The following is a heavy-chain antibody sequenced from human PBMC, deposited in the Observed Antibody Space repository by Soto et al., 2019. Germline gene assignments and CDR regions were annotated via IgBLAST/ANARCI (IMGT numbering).Heavy chain of an antibody. Sequence: QVQLQESGPGLVKPSEALSLTCTVSGGSISSYYWSWIRQPPGKGLEWIGYIYYSGSTNYNPSLNSRVTISVDTSKNQFSLKLSSVTAADTAVYYCARVYSGGWRFLDYWGQGTLVTVSS. CDR2: IYYSGST. J-gene: IGHJ4*02. V-gene: IGHV4-59*01. CDR1: GGSISSYY. CDR3: ARVYSGGWRFLDY. D-gene: IGHD6-19*01.